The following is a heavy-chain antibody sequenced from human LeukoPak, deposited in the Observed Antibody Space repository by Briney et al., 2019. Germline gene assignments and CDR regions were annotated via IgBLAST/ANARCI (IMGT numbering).Heavy chain of an antibody. CDR2: ISWNSGSI. Sequence: LSLTCTVSGGTISSGGYYWSWIRQHPGKGLEWVSGISWNSGSIGYADSVKGRFTISRDNAKNSLYLQMNSLRAEDTAFYYCAKDISMAAIKPYYFDYWGQGTLVTVSS. CDR3: AKDISMAAIKPYYFDY. D-gene: IGHD6-6*01. V-gene: IGHV3-9*01. CDR1: GGTISSGGYY. J-gene: IGHJ4*02.